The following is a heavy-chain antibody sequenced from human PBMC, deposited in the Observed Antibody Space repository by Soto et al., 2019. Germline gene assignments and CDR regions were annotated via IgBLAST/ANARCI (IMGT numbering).Heavy chain of an antibody. V-gene: IGHV3-30*18. CDR2: MSYDGGNK. Sequence: QVQLVESGGGVVQPGRSLRLYWAASGFTFSSYGMHWVRQAPGKGLEWVAVMSYDGGNKNYVDSVKGRFTISRDNSKNTLYLQMNSLRAEDTAVYYCAKDTYYHDSSGYYVFDYWGQGTLVTVSS. J-gene: IGHJ4*02. CDR1: GFTFSSYG. D-gene: IGHD3-22*01. CDR3: AKDTYYHDSSGYYVFDY.